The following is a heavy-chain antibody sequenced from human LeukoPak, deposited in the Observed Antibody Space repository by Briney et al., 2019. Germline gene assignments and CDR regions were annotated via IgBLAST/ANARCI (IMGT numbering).Heavy chain of an antibody. J-gene: IGHJ4*02. Sequence: SVKVSCKASGGTFSSYAISWVRQAPGQGLEWMGGIIPIFGTANYAQKFQGRVTITADKSTSTAYMELRSLRSDDTAVYYCARVTVRKYFDWLLPYYFDYWGQGTLVTVSS. CDR2: IIPIFGTA. D-gene: IGHD3-9*01. CDR3: ARVTVRKYFDWLLPYYFDY. V-gene: IGHV1-69*06. CDR1: GGTFSSYA.